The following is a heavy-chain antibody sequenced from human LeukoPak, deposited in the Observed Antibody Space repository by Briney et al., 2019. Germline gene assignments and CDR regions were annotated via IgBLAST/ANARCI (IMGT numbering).Heavy chain of an antibody. CDR1: GFTFTDYY. V-gene: IGHV3-11*04. CDR3: ARDPGENYWAAFDI. D-gene: IGHD1-7*01. Sequence: GGSLRLSCAASGFTFTDYYMSWIRQAPGKGLEWVSYISSSGTVIYYGDSVKGRFTISRDNAKKSLYLQMNSLRAEDTAVYYCARDPGENYWAAFDIWGQGTMVTVSS. CDR2: ISSSGTVI. J-gene: IGHJ3*02.